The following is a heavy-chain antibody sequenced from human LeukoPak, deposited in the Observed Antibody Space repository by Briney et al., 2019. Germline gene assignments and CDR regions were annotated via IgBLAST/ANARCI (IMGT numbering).Heavy chain of an antibody. J-gene: IGHJ4*02. Sequence: SETLSLTCTVSGDSISRCHWTWIRQPPGRRLEWIGYVYYDGSINYNPSLMSRVTISLDTSNKQFSLKLRSVTAADTAIYYCATYTRHCSGGTCYSIDYWGPGTLVTVSS. V-gene: IGHV4-59*08. D-gene: IGHD2-15*01. CDR3: ATYTRHCSGGTCYSIDY. CDR1: GDSISRCH. CDR2: VYYDGSI.